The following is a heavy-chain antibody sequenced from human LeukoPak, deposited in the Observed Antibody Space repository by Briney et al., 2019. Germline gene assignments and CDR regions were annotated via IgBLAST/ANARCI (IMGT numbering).Heavy chain of an antibody. CDR2: IYYSGST. J-gene: IGHJ3*02. D-gene: IGHD2-15*01. CDR1: GGSISSSSYY. Sequence: SETLSLTCTVSGGSISSSSYYWGWIRQPPGKGLEWIGSIYYSGSTYYNPSLKSRVTISVDTSKNQFSLKLSSVTAADTAVYYCARDRPPYCSGGSCDDAFDIWGQGTMVAVSS. CDR3: ARDRPPYCSGGSCDDAFDI. V-gene: IGHV4-39*07.